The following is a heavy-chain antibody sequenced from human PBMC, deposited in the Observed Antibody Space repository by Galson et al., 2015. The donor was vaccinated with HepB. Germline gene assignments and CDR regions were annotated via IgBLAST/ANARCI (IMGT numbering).Heavy chain of an antibody. J-gene: IGHJ4*02. CDR1: GFPFSDYY. D-gene: IGHD2-2*01. Sequence: SLRLSCAASGFPFSDYYMSWIRQTPGKGLEWISHISSSTSYTKYADSVKGRFTISRDDAKNSLSLQMNSLRVEETAVYYCARVGVWAVPGASEGFDHWGQGTLVTVSS. CDR2: ISSSTSYT. CDR3: ARVGVWAVPGASEGFDH. V-gene: IGHV3-11*06.